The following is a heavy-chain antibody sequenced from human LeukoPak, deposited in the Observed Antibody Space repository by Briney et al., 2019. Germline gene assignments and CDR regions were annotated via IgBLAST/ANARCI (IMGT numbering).Heavy chain of an antibody. V-gene: IGHV3-53*01. Sequence: GGSLRLSCAASGFTVSSNYMSWVRQAPGKGLEWVSVIYSGGSTYYADSVKGRFTISRDNSKNTLYLQMNSLRAEDTAVYYCAGAFGGVKPLDYRGQGTLVTVSS. CDR1: GFTVSSNY. CDR3: AGAFGGVKPLDY. CDR2: IYSGGST. J-gene: IGHJ4*02. D-gene: IGHD3-16*01.